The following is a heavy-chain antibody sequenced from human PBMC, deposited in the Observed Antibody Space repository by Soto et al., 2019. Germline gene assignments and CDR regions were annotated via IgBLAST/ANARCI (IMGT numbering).Heavy chain of an antibody. V-gene: IGHV4-61*01. Sequence: SETLSLTCTVSGGSVSSGSYYWSWIRQPPGKGLEWIGYIYYSGSTNYNPSLKSRVTISVDTSKNQFSLKLSSVTAADTAVYYCARDGRYAYYFDYWGQGTLVTVSS. CDR1: GGSVSSGSYY. CDR2: IYYSGST. CDR3: ARDGRYAYYFDY. J-gene: IGHJ4*02. D-gene: IGHD3-16*01.